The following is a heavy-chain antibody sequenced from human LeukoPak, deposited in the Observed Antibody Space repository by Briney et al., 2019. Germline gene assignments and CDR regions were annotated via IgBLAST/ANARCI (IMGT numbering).Heavy chain of an antibody. V-gene: IGHV3-30*02. D-gene: IGHD1-1*01. Sequence: GGSLRLSCAASGFTFSSYGMHWVSQAPGKGLEWVAVIWYDGSNKYYADSVKGRFTISRDNSKNTLYLQMNSLRAEDTAVYYCAKDGWNDVLVAFDIWGQGTMVTVSS. CDR1: GFTFSSYG. J-gene: IGHJ3*02. CDR2: IWYDGSNK. CDR3: AKDGWNDVLVAFDI.